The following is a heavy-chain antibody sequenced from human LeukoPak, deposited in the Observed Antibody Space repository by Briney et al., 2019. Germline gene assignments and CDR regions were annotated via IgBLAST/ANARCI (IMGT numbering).Heavy chain of an antibody. V-gene: IGHV3-21*01. CDR1: GFTFSNFW. D-gene: IGHD1-1*01. CDR3: ARDTTRLYGMDV. Sequence: GGSLRLSCAASGFTFSNFWMHWVRQAPGKGLEWVSSISSSSSYIYYADSVKGRFTISRDNAKNSLYLQMNSLRAEDTAVYYCARDTTRLYGMDVWGQGTTVTVSS. CDR2: ISSSSSYI. J-gene: IGHJ6*02.